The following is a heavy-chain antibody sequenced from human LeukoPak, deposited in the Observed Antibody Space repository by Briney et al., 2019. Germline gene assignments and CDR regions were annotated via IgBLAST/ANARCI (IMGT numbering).Heavy chain of an antibody. D-gene: IGHD4-11*01. CDR3: AKGIRRGTTVDY. CDR2: ISGSGGST. CDR1: GFTFSSYA. V-gene: IGHV3-23*01. Sequence: PGGSLRLSCAASGFTFSSYAMSWVRQAPGKGLEWVSAISGSGGSTYYADSVKGRFTISRDNSKNTLYLQMNSPRAEDTAVYYCAKGIRRGTTVDYWGQGTLVTVSS. J-gene: IGHJ4*02.